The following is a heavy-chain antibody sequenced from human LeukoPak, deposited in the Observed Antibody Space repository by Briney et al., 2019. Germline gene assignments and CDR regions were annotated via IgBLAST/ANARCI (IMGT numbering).Heavy chain of an antibody. J-gene: IGHJ4*02. CDR3: TVGSDYGDPRKFDY. D-gene: IGHD4-17*01. Sequence: GGSLRLSCAASGFTVSSNYMSWVRQAPGKGLEWVGFIRSKAYGGTTEYAASVKGRFTISRDDSKSIAYLQMNSLKTEDTAVYYCTVGSDYGDPRKFDYWGQGTLVTVSS. V-gene: IGHV3-49*04. CDR1: GFTVSSNY. CDR2: IRSKAYGGTT.